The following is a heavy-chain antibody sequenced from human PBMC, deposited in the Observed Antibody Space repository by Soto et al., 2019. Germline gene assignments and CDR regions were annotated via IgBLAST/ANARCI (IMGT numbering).Heavy chain of an antibody. CDR3: AIPVGSSSSYI. D-gene: IGHD6-13*01. V-gene: IGHV4-34*01. CDR1: GGSFSGYY. Sequence: QVQLQQWCAGLLKPSETLSPTCAVYGGSFSGYYWSCIRQPPGKGLEWIGELNHSESSNYNPSLMSRVTVSVDTSKNQFSLKLSSVTAADTAVYYCAIPVGSSSSYIWGQGTLVTVSS. CDR2: LNHSESS. J-gene: IGHJ4*02.